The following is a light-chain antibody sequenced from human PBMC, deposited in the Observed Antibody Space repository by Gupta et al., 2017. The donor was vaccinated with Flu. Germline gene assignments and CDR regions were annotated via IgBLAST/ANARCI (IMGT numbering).Light chain of an antibody. V-gene: IGLV1-44*01. CDR3: AAGDADRNGHV. J-gene: IGLJ1*01. CDR1: RSNIGSNS. CDR2: ESS. Sequence: SVLSPPPSASGTPGQTVTISCSGSRSNIGSNSLNWYQRFPGTAPKLLIYESSRRPSGVPGRFSGSKFGTSASVTITNLQAEDDAEYFCAAGDADRNGHVFGTGTRVTVI.